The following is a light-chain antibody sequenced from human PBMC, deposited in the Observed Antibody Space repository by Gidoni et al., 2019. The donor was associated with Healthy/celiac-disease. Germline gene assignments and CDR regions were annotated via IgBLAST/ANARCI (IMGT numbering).Light chain of an antibody. V-gene: IGKV1-5*03. CDR3: QQYNSYSRT. J-gene: IGKJ1*01. CDR1: HSISSW. Sequence: DIQMTQSLSTLSASVGDRVTITCRASHSISSWLSWYQQKPGKATKLLIYTASSLESGVPSRFSGSGSGTEFLLTSSRLQPDDFATYYWQQYNSYSRTFGQGTKVEIK. CDR2: TAS.